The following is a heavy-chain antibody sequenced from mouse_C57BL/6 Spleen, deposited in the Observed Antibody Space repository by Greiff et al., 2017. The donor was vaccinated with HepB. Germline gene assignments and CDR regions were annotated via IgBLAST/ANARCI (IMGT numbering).Heavy chain of an antibody. CDR1: GYTFTSYW. CDR3: ARRLGRGYFDY. Sequence: VQLQQSGAELVKPGASVKLSCKASGYTFTSYWMQWVKQRPGQGLEWIGEIDPSDSYTNYNQKFKGKATLTVDTSSSTAYMQLSSLTSEDSAVYYCARRLGRGYFDYWGQSTTLTVSS. J-gene: IGHJ2*01. D-gene: IGHD4-1*01. CDR2: IDPSDSYT. V-gene: IGHV1-50*01.